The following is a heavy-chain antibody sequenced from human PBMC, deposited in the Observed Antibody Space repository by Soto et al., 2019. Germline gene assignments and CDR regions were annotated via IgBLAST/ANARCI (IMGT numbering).Heavy chain of an antibody. D-gene: IGHD2-8*01. V-gene: IGHV3-23*01. CDR1: GFTFSGYA. CDR3: AITLLMVYAKD. Sequence: EVQLLESGGGLVQPGGSRRLSCAASGFTFSGYAMSWVRQAPGKGLEWVSAISGSGGSTYYADSVKGRFTISRDNSKNTLYLQMNSLRAEDTAVYYCAITLLMVYAKDWGQGTLVTVSS. CDR2: ISGSGGST. J-gene: IGHJ4*02.